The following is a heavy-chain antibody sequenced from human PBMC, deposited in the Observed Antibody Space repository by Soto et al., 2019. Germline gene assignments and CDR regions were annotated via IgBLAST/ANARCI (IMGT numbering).Heavy chain of an antibody. D-gene: IGHD1-26*01. CDR3: AASPTLGIVGALDAFDI. J-gene: IGHJ3*02. Sequence: SVKVSCKASGFTFTSSAVQWVRQARGQRLEWIGWIVVGSGNTNYAQKFQERVTITRDMSTSTAYMELSSLRSEDTAVYYCAASPTLGIVGALDAFDIWGQGTMVTVSS. V-gene: IGHV1-58*01. CDR2: IVVGSGNT. CDR1: GFTFTSSA.